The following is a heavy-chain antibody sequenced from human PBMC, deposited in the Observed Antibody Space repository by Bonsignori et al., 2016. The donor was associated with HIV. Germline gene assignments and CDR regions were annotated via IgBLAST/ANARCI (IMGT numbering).Heavy chain of an antibody. CDR2: INLDGSGK. D-gene: IGHD3-10*01. J-gene: IGHJ4*02. V-gene: IGHV3-7*01. CDR3: VTGVHY. Sequence: WIRQPPGKGPEWVANINLDGSGKYYLDSVRGRFTISRDNAKNSLYLQMNSLRADDTAVYYCVTGVHYWGQGTLVTVSS.